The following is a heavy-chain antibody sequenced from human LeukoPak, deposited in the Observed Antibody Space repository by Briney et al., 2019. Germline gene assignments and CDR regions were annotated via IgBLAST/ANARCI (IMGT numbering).Heavy chain of an antibody. CDR3: ARGPLTGHYNVADY. CDR1: GGSINNYY. D-gene: IGHD3-9*01. Sequence: SETLSLTCIVSGGSINNYYWSWIRQPPGKGLEWIGYIYYSGRTNYNPSLKSRVTISVDTSKNQFSLKLNSVTAADTAVYYCARGPLTGHYNVADYWGQGTLVTVSS. CDR2: IYYSGRT. J-gene: IGHJ4*02. V-gene: IGHV4-59*01.